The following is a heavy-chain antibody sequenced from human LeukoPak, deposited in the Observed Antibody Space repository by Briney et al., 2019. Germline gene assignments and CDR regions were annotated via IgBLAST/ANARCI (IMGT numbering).Heavy chain of an antibody. CDR1: GGTFSSYA. J-gene: IGHJ6*03. CDR2: IIPIFGTA. Sequence: SVKVSCKASGGTFSSYAISWVRQAPGQGLEWMGGIIPIFGTANYAQKFQGRVTITTDESTSTAYMELSSLRSEDTALYHCARDKSTRCYYYYYMDVWGKGTTVTVSS. V-gene: IGHV1-69*05. D-gene: IGHD2-2*01. CDR3: ARDKSTRCYYYYYMDV.